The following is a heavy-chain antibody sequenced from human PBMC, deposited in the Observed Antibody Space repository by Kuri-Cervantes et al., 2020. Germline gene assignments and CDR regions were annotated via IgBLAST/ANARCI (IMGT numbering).Heavy chain of an antibody. V-gene: IGHV3-30-3*01. CDR1: GFTFSSYA. Sequence: GGSLRLSCAASGFTFSSYAMHWVRQAPGKGLEWVAVISYYGSNKYYADSVKGRSTISRDNAKNSLYLQMNSLRAEDTAVYYCARGHDYWGQGTLVTVSS. CDR3: ARGHDY. CDR2: ISYYGSNK. J-gene: IGHJ4*02.